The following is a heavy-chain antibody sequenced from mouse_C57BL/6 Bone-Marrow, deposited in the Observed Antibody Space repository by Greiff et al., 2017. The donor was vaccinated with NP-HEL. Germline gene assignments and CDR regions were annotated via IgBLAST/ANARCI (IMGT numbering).Heavy chain of an antibody. D-gene: IGHD2-3*01. V-gene: IGHV5-4*01. CDR1: GFTFSSYA. CDR3: ARDDGYYGDY. J-gene: IGHJ2*01. CDR2: ISDGGSYT. Sequence: EVKLVESGGGLVKPGGSLKLSCAASGFTFSSYAMSWVRQTPEKRLEWVATISDGGSYTYYPDNVKGRFTISRDNAKNNLYLQMSHLKSEDTAMYYCARDDGYYGDYWGQGTTLTVSS.